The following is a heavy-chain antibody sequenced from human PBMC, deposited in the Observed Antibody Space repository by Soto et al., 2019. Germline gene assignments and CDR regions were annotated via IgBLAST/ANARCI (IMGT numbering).Heavy chain of an antibody. V-gene: IGHV3-21*01. D-gene: IGHD3-10*01. Sequence: GGSLRLSCAASGFTFSSYSMNWVRQAPGKGLEWVSSISSSSSYIYYADSVKGRFTISRDNAKNSLYLQMNSLRAEDTAVHYCARVPGGGSGSPSTFDYWGQGTLVTVSS. CDR3: ARVPGGGSGSPSTFDY. J-gene: IGHJ4*02. CDR2: ISSSSSYI. CDR1: GFTFSSYS.